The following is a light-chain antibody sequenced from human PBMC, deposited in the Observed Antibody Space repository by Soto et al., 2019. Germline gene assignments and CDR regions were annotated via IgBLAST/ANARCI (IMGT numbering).Light chain of an antibody. J-gene: IGKJ2*01. Sequence: EIELTQSPGTLSLSPGERATLSCRASQSVSSSYLAWYQQKPGQAPRLLIYGASSRATGMPDRLSGSGCWTDVTLTISRLEPEDFAVYYCQQYGSSGMYTFGQGTKLEIK. CDR3: QQYGSSGMYT. CDR2: GAS. V-gene: IGKV3-20*01. CDR1: QSVSSSY.